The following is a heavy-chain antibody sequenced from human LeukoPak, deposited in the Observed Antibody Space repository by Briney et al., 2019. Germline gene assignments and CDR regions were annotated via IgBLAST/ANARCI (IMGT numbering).Heavy chain of an antibody. V-gene: IGHV4-39*01. CDR2: IYYSGST. J-gene: IGHJ4*02. D-gene: IGHD2-2*01. CDR3: VRLCSSTTCYDY. CDR1: GGSISSSSSY. Sequence: SETLSLTCTVSGGSISSSSSYWGWIRQPPGKGLEWIGSIYYSGSTYYNPSLKSRVTISVDTSKNQFSLRLSSVTAADTAVYYCVRLCSSTTCYDYWGQGTLVTVSS.